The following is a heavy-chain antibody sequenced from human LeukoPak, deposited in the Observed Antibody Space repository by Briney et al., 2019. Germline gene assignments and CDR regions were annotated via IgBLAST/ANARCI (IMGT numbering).Heavy chain of an antibody. CDR3: AKDSASFHGSGSYYPRFHY. J-gene: IGHJ4*02. Sequence: PGGSPRLSCAASGFTFSSYGMHWVRQAPGKGLEWVAVISYDGTNKWYADSVKGRFTISRDNSKNTLFLQVNSLRAEDTAVYYCAKDSASFHGSGSYYPRFHYWGQGTQVTVSS. CDR2: ISYDGTNK. D-gene: IGHD3-10*01. V-gene: IGHV3-30*18. CDR1: GFTFSSYG.